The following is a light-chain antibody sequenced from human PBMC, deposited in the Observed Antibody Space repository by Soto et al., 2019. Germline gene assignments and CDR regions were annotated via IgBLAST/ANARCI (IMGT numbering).Light chain of an antibody. CDR3: QQYGSSTPT. J-gene: IGKJ4*01. V-gene: IGKV3-20*01. Sequence: EIVLTQSPGTLSLSPGERATLSCRASQSVSKNFLAWYQQKPGQAPRLLISGASNRATGIPDRFSGSGSGTNLSLTIDILKPEDLAVYFCQQYGSSTPTFGGGTKMAIK. CDR1: QSVSKNF. CDR2: GAS.